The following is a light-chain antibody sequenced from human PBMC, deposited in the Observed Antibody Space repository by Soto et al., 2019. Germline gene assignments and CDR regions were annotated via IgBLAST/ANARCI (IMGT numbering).Light chain of an antibody. Sequence: DIQMTQSPSTLSASVGDRVTITCWASQSISSWLAWYQQKPGKVPKLLIYDASSLESGVPSRFSGSGSGTEFTLTISSLQPDDFATYYCQQYNSYSPRTFGQGTKVEIK. V-gene: IGKV1-5*01. CDR1: QSISSW. CDR2: DAS. J-gene: IGKJ1*01. CDR3: QQYNSYSPRT.